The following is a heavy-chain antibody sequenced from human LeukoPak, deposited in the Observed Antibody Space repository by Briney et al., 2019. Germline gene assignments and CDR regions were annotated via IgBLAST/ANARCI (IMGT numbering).Heavy chain of an antibody. D-gene: IGHD6-6*01. Sequence: ASVKVSCKASGYTFTTYGITWLRQAPGQGLEWMGWISAYNGDTNYAQKLQGRVTMTTDTSTSTAYMELRSLRSDDTAVYYCARDHTSARPNWFDPWGQRTLVSVSS. CDR1: GYTFTTYG. V-gene: IGHV1-18*01. CDR2: ISAYNGDT. CDR3: ARDHTSARPNWFDP. J-gene: IGHJ5*02.